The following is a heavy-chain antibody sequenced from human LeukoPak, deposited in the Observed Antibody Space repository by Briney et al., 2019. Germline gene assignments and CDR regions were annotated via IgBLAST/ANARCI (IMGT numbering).Heavy chain of an antibody. Sequence: SQTLSLTCTVSGGSISSGGYYWSWIRQHPGKGLEWIGYIYYSGSTYYNPSLKSRVTISVDTSKNQFSLKLSSVTAADTAVYYCARDQGVPCGGDCSNYFDYWGQGTLVTVSS. V-gene: IGHV4-31*03. CDR2: IYYSGST. D-gene: IGHD2-21*02. J-gene: IGHJ4*02. CDR1: GGSISSGGYY. CDR3: ARDQGVPCGGDCSNYFDY.